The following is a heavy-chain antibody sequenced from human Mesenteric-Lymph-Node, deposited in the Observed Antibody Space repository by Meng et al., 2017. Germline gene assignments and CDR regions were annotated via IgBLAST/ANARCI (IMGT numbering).Heavy chain of an antibody. CDR3: ARGDDYVWGSYRYSSGMDV. Sequence: GGSLRLSCAASGFTFNMYAMSWVRQAPGKGLEWISVIISSRRSTYYADSVRGRFTISRDDLKNTLYWKMNSLGAEDTAVYYCARGDDYVWGSYRYSSGMDVWGQGTMVTVSS. J-gene: IGHJ6*02. CDR1: GFTFNMYA. V-gene: IGHV3-23*01. CDR2: IISSRRST. D-gene: IGHD3-16*02.